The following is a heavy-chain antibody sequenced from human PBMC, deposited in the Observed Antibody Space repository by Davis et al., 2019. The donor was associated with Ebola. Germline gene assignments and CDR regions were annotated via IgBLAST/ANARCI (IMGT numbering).Heavy chain of an antibody. CDR3: ARHVNGDFWYFDL. J-gene: IGHJ2*01. Sequence: GESLKISCAFSGFSASLYSMNWVRHAPGKGLEWVSYISSTSRTMYYADSVKGRFTISRDTAKNSVYLQLNSLTDEDTAVYYCARHVNGDFWYFDLWGRGTRVTVSS. D-gene: IGHD4-17*01. CDR1: GFSASLYS. V-gene: IGHV3-48*02. CDR2: ISSTSRTM.